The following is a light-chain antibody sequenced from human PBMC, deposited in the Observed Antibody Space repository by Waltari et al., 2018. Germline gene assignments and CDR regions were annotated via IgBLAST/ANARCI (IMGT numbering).Light chain of an antibody. CDR1: SSDVGNYTY. J-gene: IGLJ2*01. Sequence: QSALTQPRSVSGSPGQSVTISCTGTSSDVGNYTYVSWYQQLPNKAPKLMIYDVSERPSGVPDRFSGSKSGNTASLTISGLLSEDEADYYCCSYAGSYTFVIFGGGTKLTVL. V-gene: IGLV2-11*01. CDR2: DVS. CDR3: CSYAGSYTFVI.